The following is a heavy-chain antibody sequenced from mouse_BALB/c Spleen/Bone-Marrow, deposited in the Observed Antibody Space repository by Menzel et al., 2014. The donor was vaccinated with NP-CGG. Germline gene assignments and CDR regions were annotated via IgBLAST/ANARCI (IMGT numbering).Heavy chain of an antibody. J-gene: IGHJ2*01. D-gene: IGHD1-1*01. V-gene: IGHV7-3*02. CDR3: ARDRGGLLFDY. CDR1: GFTFTDYY. CDR2: IRNKANGYTT. Sequence: EVKLVESGGGLVQTGGLLRLSCATSGFTFTDYYMNWVRQPPGKALEWLAFIRNKANGYTTEYSASVKGRFTISRDNSQSILYLQMNTLRAEDSATYYCARDRGGLLFDYWGQGTTLTVSS.